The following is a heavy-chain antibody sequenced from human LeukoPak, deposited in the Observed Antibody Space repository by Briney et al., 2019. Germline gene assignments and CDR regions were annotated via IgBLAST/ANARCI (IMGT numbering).Heavy chain of an antibody. V-gene: IGHV4-61*02. J-gene: IGHJ2*01. CDR2: IYTSGST. CDR3: ASLSTQGMGWAHSGWYFDL. Sequence: SETLSLTCTVSGGSISSAHDFWSWIRQPAGKGLEWIGRIYTSGSTDYNPSLKTRVTISVDTSRNQFSLNLSSVTAADMAVYYCASLSTQGMGWAHSGWYFDLWGRGTLVTVSS. CDR1: GGSISSAHDF. D-gene: IGHD2-2*01.